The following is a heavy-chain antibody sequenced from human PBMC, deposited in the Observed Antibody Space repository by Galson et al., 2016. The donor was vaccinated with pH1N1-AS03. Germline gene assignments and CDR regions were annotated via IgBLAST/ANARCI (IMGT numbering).Heavy chain of an antibody. D-gene: IGHD3-16*01. J-gene: IGHJ4*02. V-gene: IGHV3-43*01. CDR3: AKYRERADTWGGSLDS. CDR1: GFIFDDYS. CDR2: ISWDGADT. Sequence: SLRLSCAASGFIFDDYSMVWVRQAPGKGLEWLCLISWDGADTYYEDSVEGRFTISRDNSQNSLYLHMNSVTPEAAAFYYCAKYRERADTWGGSLDSWGQGTLVTVSS.